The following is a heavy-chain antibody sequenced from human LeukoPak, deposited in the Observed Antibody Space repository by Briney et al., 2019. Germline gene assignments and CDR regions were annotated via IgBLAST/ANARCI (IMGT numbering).Heavy chain of an antibody. CDR3: ARQEIGLRSFDP. D-gene: IGHD3/OR15-3a*01. CDR1: AGSISSALYD. J-gene: IGHJ5*02. V-gene: IGHV4-39*01. Sequence: SETLSLACTVSAGSISSALYDWGWIRQRPGKNLEWLGSVYYTGSTHNNPSLKSRVTISVDTSKNQFSLNLSSVTAADTAVYYCARQEIGLRSFDPWGQGTLVTVSS. CDR2: VYYTGST.